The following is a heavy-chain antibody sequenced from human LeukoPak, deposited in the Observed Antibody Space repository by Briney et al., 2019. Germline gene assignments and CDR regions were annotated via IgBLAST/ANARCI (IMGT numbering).Heavy chain of an antibody. Sequence: SETLSLTCTVSGGSISSYYWSWIRQPPGKGLEGIGYIYYSGSTNYNPSLKSRVTISVDTSKNQFSLKLSSVTAADTAVYYCAREGSTIRGIDYWGQGTLVTVSS. V-gene: IGHV4-59*01. CDR3: AREGSTIRGIDY. CDR1: GGSISSYY. J-gene: IGHJ4*02. D-gene: IGHD2/OR15-2a*01. CDR2: IYYSGST.